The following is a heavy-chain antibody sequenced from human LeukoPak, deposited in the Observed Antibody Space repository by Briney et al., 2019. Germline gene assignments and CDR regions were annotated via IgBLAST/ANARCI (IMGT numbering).Heavy chain of an antibody. Sequence: PGGSLRLSCTVSGFTVSSNSMSWVRQAPGRGLEWVSFIYCDNTHYSDSVKGRFTISLDNSKNTLYLQMKRLRGGGTARYYCARRAGAYSHPYDYWGQGTLVTVS. D-gene: IGHD4/OR15-4a*01. V-gene: IGHV3-53*05. CDR3: ARRAGAYSHPYDY. CDR2: IYCDNT. CDR1: GFTVSSNS. J-gene: IGHJ4*02.